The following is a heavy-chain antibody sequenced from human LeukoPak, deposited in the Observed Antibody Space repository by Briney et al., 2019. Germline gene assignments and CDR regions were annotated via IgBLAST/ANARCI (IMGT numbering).Heavy chain of an antibody. Sequence: PGGSLRLSCAASGFTVSSNYMSGVRQAPGKGLESVANIKQDGGEKYYVDSVKGRFTISRDNAKNSLYLQMNSLRPEDTAVYYCAGRGDGNLYYFDHWGQGTLVTASS. J-gene: IGHJ4*02. CDR1: GFTVSSNY. CDR2: IKQDGGEK. CDR3: AGRGDGNLYYFDH. D-gene: IGHD5-24*01. V-gene: IGHV3-7*04.